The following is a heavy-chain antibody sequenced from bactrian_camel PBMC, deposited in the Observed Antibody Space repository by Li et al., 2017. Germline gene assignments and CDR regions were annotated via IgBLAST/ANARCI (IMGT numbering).Heavy chain of an antibody. V-gene: IGHV3S1*01. J-gene: IGHJ4*01. CDR2: IATGSGNT. CDR1: GYPINANC. D-gene: IGHD1*01. Sequence: HVQLVESGGGSVQAGGSLRHSCAASGYPINANCMAWFRQAPGKEREGVARIATGSGNTYYADFVKGRLTISQDNAKNTVYLQMNSLKPEDTAMYYCAVPADDTWCGRLPFPAWVWGQGTQVTVS. CDR3: AVPADDTWCGRLPFPAWV.